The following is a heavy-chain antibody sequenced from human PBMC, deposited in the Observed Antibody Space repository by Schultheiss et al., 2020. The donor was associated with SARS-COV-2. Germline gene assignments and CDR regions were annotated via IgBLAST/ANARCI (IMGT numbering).Heavy chain of an antibody. D-gene: IGHD2-21*02. CDR3: ARDDYYFDY. J-gene: IGHJ4*02. CDR2: IYYSGST. CDR1: GGSISSSSYY. Sequence: SETLSLTCTVSGGSISSSSYYWGWIRQPPGKGLEWIGYIYYSGSTNYNPSLKSRVTISVDTSKNQFSLKLSSVTAADTAVYYCARDDYYFDYWGQGTLVTVSS. V-gene: IGHV4-61*05.